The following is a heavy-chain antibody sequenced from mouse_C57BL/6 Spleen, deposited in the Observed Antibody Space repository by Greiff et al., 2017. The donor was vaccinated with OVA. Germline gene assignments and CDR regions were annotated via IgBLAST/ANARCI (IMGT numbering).Heavy chain of an antibody. D-gene: IGHD2-1*01. V-gene: IGHV5-6*01. CDR3: ARRGYGNFPMDY. J-gene: IGHJ4*01. CDR2: ISSGGSYT. Sequence: EVQLQESGGDLVKPGGSLKLSCAASGFTFSSYGMSWVRQTPDKRLEWVATISSGGSYTYYPDSVKGRFTISRDNAKNTLYLQMSSLKSEDTAMYYCARRGYGNFPMDYWGQGTSVTVSS. CDR1: GFTFSSYG.